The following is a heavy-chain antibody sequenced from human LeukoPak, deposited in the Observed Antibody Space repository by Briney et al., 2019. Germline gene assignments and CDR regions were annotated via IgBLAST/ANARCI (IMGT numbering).Heavy chain of an antibody. CDR1: GYTFTGYY. Sequence: GASVKVSCKASGYTFTGYYMHWVRQAPGQGLEWMGWINPNSGGTNYAQKFQGRVTMTRDTSISTAYMELSRLRSDDTAVYYCARRRYSSSWYGFYWFDPWGQGTLVTVSS. V-gene: IGHV1-2*02. D-gene: IGHD6-13*01. CDR3: ARRRYSSSWYGFYWFDP. CDR2: INPNSGGT. J-gene: IGHJ5*02.